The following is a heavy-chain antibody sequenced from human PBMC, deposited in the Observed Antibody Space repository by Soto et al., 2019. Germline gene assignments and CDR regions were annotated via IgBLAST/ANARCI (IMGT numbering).Heavy chain of an antibody. V-gene: IGHV3-23*01. D-gene: IGHD4-4*01. Sequence: GGSLRLSCAASGFAFSSYGMRWVRQAPGKGLEWVSGISGSGDSTHYADSVKGRFTISRDNSKDTLYLQMNSLRAEDTAVYYCAKDEPYYSRHYYYYYMDVWGKGTTVTVSS. CDR3: AKDEPYYSRHYYYYYMDV. J-gene: IGHJ6*03. CDR2: ISGSGDST. CDR1: GFAFSSYG.